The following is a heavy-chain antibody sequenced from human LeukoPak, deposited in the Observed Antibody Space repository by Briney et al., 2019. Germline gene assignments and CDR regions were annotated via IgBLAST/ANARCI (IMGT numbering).Heavy chain of an antibody. CDR3: ARDKYCSSTSCYLGLDY. D-gene: IGHD2-2*01. CDR1: GFTFSSYS. J-gene: IGHJ4*02. V-gene: IGHV3-21*01. CDR2: TSSSSSYI. Sequence: PGGSLRLSCAASGFTFSSYSMNWVRQAPGKGLEWVSSTSSSSSYIYYADSVKGRFTISRDNAKNSLYLQMNSLRAEDTAVYYCARDKYCSSTSCYLGLDYWGQGTLVTVSS.